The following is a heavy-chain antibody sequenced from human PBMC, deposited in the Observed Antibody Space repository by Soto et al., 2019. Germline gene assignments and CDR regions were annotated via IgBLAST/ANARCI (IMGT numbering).Heavy chain of an antibody. Sequence: PGGSLRLSCAASGFTFSIYAMSLVRQSPGKGLEWVSAISVSGGSTYYADSVQGRFTISRDNSKNTLYLQMNSLRAEDTAVYYCAKDESSRYYSRFDYWGKGSLVTVSS. CDR3: AKDESSRYYSRFDY. J-gene: IGHJ4*02. CDR1: GFTFSIYA. D-gene: IGHD3-22*01. V-gene: IGHV3-23*01. CDR2: ISVSGGST.